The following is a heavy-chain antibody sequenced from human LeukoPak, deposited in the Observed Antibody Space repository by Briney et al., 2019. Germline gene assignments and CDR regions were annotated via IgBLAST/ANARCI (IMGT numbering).Heavy chain of an antibody. CDR1: GFTVSSNY. Sequence: GGSLRLSCAASGFTVSSNYMSWVRQAPGKGLEWVSVIYSGGSTYYADSVKGRFTISRDNSKNTLYLQMNSLRAEDTAVYYCARDRTDYYDSSGYYPLDYWGQGTLVTVSS. D-gene: IGHD3-22*01. V-gene: IGHV3-66*01. CDR3: ARDRTDYYDSSGYYPLDY. CDR2: IYSGGST. J-gene: IGHJ4*02.